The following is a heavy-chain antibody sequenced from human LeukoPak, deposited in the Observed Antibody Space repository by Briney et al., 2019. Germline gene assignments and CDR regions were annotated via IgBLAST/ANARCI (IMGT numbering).Heavy chain of an antibody. D-gene: IGHD1-26*01. Sequence: PGGSLRLSCAASGFTFSSYGMHWVRQAPGKGLEWVAVISYDGSNKYYADSVKGRFTISRDNSKNTLYLQMNSLRAEDTAVYYCAKGYRSGSYPDAFDIWGQGTMVTVSS. J-gene: IGHJ3*02. V-gene: IGHV3-30*18. CDR3: AKGYRSGSYPDAFDI. CDR2: ISYDGSNK. CDR1: GFTFSSYG.